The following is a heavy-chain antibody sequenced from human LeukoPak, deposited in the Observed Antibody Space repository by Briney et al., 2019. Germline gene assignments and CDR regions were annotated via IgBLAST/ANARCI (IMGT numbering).Heavy chain of an antibody. V-gene: IGHV3-7*01. CDR1: GFTFSSYW. D-gene: IGHD3-22*01. CDR3: ARSGDSSGYYYPPLLFVDY. CDR2: IEQDGSEK. Sequence: PGGSLRLSCAASGFTFSSYWMSWVRQAPGKGLEWVANIEQDGSEKYYVDSVKGRFTISRDNAKNSLYLQMNSLRAEDTAVYYCARSGDSSGYYYPPLLFVDYWGQGTLVTVSS. J-gene: IGHJ4*02.